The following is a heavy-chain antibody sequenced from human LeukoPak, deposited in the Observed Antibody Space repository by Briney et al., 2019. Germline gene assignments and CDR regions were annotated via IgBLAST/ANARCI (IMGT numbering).Heavy chain of an antibody. CDR3: ARVPVLLGSSGYYYPYYYYGLDV. CDR2: ISYDGSNK. J-gene: IGHJ6*02. CDR1: GFTFSSYA. Sequence: GGSLRLSYAAAGFTFSSYAMHSVRQAPGNGLDWVAVISYDGSNKYYAHCVKGRFTLSRDNYKNSLYLQMNSLRAEETAVYYCARVPVLLGSSGYYYPYYYYGLDVWGQGTTVTVSS. V-gene: IGHV3-30-3*01. D-gene: IGHD3-22*01.